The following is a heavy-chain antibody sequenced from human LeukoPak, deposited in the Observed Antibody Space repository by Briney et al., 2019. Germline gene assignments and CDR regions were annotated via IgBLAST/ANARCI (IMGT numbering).Heavy chain of an antibody. Sequence: PGGSLRLSCAASGSTFSSYAMHWVRQAPGKGLEWVAVISYDGSNKYYADSVKGRFTISRDNSKNTLYLQMNSLRAEDTAVYYCARDGPSMDNFDYWGQGTLVTVSS. J-gene: IGHJ4*02. CDR2: ISYDGSNK. V-gene: IGHV3-30-3*01. CDR1: GSTFSSYA. CDR3: ARDGPSMDNFDY. D-gene: IGHD6-6*01.